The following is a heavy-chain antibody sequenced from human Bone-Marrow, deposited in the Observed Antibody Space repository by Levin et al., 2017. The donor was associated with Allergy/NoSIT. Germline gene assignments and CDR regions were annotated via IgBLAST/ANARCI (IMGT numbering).Heavy chain of an antibody. D-gene: IGHD3-22*01. CDR2: SSGSGGST. J-gene: IGHJ4*02. Sequence: PGGSLRLSCAASGFTFSSYAMSWVRQAPGKGLEWVSASSGSGGSTYYADSGKGRFTISRDNSKNTLYLQMNSLRAEDTAVYYCAKAVGDGLAYYFDYWGQGTLVTVSS. CDR3: AKAVGDGLAYYFDY. CDR1: GFTFSSYA. V-gene: IGHV3-23*01.